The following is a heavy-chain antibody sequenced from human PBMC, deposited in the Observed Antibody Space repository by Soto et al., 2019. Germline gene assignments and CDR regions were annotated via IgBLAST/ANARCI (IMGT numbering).Heavy chain of an antibody. CDR1: GFTFSSYS. Sequence: QPGGSLRLSCAASGFTFSSYSMNWVRQAPGKGLEWVSYISSSSSTIYYADSVKGRFTISRDNAKNSLYLQMNSLRDEDTAVYYCARDPSVAGTFYYYYGMDVWGQGTTVTVSS. D-gene: IGHD6-19*01. V-gene: IGHV3-48*02. CDR3: ARDPSVAGTFYYYYGMDV. J-gene: IGHJ6*02. CDR2: ISSSSSTI.